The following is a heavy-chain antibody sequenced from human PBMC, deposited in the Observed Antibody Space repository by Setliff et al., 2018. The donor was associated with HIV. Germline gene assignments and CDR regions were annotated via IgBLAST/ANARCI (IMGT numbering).Heavy chain of an antibody. V-gene: IGHV3-21*05. Sequence: GGSLRLSCAASGFTFSSYSMNWVRQAPGKGLEWVSYISSSSSYIYYADSVKGRFTISRDNAKNSLYLQMNSLRAEDTAVYYCARDLTGTTSDYWGQGTLVTVSS. J-gene: IGHJ4*02. CDR2: ISSSSSYI. D-gene: IGHD1-7*01. CDR1: GFTFSSYS. CDR3: ARDLTGTTSDY.